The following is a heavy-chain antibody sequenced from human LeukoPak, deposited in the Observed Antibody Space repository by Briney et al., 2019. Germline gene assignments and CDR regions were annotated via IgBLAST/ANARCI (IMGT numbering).Heavy chain of an antibody. Sequence: SETLSLTCTVSGGSISSYYWSWIRQPPGKGMEWTGYFFYSGSTNYNPSLKSRVTISVDTSKNQFSLKLSSVTAADTAVYYCARGSGGYHYDHWGQGTLVTVSS. V-gene: IGHV4-59*01. CDR1: GGSISSYY. D-gene: IGHD3-22*01. J-gene: IGHJ5*02. CDR3: ARGSGGYHYDH. CDR2: FFYSGST.